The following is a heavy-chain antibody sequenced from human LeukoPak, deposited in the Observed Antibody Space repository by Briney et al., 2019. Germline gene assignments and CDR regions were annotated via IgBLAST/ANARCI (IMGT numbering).Heavy chain of an antibody. CDR3: ASDSSGYYNGYFDY. J-gene: IGHJ4*02. CDR1: GGSISSYY. D-gene: IGHD3-22*01. Sequence: PSETLSLTCTVPGGSISSYYWSWIRQPPGKGLEWIGYIYYSGSTNYNPSLKSRVTISVDTSKNQFSLKLSSVTAADTAVYYCASDSSGYYNGYFDYWGQGTLVTVSS. V-gene: IGHV4-59*12. CDR2: IYYSGST.